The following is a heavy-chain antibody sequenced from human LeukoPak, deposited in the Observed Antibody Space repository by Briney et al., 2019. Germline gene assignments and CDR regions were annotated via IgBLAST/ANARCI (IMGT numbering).Heavy chain of an antibody. D-gene: IGHD4-17*01. J-gene: IGHJ2*01. V-gene: IGHV3-21*01. CDR2: ISSSSSYI. CDR1: GFTFSRHS. Sequence: PGGSLRLSCAASGFTFSRHSINWVRQAPGKGLEWVSSISSSSSYIYYADSVKGRFTISRDNAKNSLYLQMNSLRAEDTAVYYCASHVSVTTTRNYWYFGLWGRGTLVTVSS. CDR3: ASHVSVTTTRNYWYFGL.